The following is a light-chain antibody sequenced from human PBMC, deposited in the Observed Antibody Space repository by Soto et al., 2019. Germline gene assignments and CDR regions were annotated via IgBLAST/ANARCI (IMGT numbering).Light chain of an antibody. Sequence: EIVLTQSPGTLSLSPGERATLSCRASQSVSRSYLAWYQQKSGQAPRLLIYGASSRATGIPDRFGGSGSGTDFTLTISRLEPEDFAVYYCQQYGSSPVTFGQGTKVEIK. CDR3: QQYGSSPVT. CDR2: GAS. V-gene: IGKV3-20*01. J-gene: IGKJ1*01. CDR1: QSVSRSY.